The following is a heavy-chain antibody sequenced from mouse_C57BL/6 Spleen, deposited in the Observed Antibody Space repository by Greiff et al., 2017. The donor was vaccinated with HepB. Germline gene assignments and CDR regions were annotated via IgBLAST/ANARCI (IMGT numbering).Heavy chain of an antibody. V-gene: IGHV2-5*01. CDR3: AKNGDDGYLYAMDY. D-gene: IGHD2-3*01. CDR2: IWRGGST. Sequence: VQLQQSGPGLVQPSQSLSITCTVSGFSLTSYGVHWVRQSPGKGLEWLGVIWRGGSTDYNAAFMSRLSITKDNSKSQVFFKMNSLQADDTAIYYCAKNGDDGYLYAMDYWGQGTSVTVSS. CDR1: GFSLTSYG. J-gene: IGHJ4*01.